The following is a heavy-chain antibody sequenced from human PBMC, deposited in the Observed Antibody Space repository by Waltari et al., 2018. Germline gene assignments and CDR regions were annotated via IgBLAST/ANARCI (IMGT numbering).Heavy chain of an antibody. J-gene: IGHJ3*02. CDR3: ASDGIAVPGAFDI. Sequence: EVQLVESGGGLIQPGGSLRLSCAASGFTVSSNYMSWVGEAPGKGLEWVSVIYSGGSTYYADSVKGRFTISRDNSKNTLYLQMNSLRAEDTAVYYCASDGIAVPGAFDIWGQGTMVTVSS. CDR1: GFTVSSNY. D-gene: IGHD6-19*01. V-gene: IGHV3-53*01. CDR2: IYSGGST.